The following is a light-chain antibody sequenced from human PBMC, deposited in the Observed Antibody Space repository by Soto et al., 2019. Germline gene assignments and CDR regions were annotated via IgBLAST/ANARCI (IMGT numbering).Light chain of an antibody. J-gene: IGKJ2*01. CDR2: SAS. CDR1: QSISNN. Sequence: DIQMTQSPSTLSASVGDRVTITCRASQSISNNLNWYQQKPGKAPKFLIQSASTLQPGVPSRFSGTGSGTDFTLTIVSLQPEDLATYFCQQGYNSFMYTFGQGTKVELK. V-gene: IGKV1-39*01. CDR3: QQGYNSFMYT.